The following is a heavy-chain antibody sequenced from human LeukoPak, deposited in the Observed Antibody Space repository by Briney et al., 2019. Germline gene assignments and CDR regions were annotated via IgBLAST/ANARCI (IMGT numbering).Heavy chain of an antibody. CDR2: ISGSGGST. J-gene: IGHJ4*02. D-gene: IGHD1-26*01. V-gene: IGHV3-23*01. CDR1: GFTFSSYA. Sequence: GGSLRLSCAASGFTFSSYAMSWVRQAPGKGLEWVSAISGSGGSTYYADSVKGRFTISRDNSKNTLYLQMNSLRGDDTAVYYCAKDVGKWESLHFFDYWGQGTLVTVSS. CDR3: AKDVGKWESLHFFDY.